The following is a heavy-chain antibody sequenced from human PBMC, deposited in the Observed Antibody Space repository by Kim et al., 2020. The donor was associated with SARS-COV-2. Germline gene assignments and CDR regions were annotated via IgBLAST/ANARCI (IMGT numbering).Heavy chain of an antibody. CDR2: INHSGAI. CDR1: GGSFSAYY. J-gene: IGHJ6*02. Sequence: SETLSLTCAVYGGSFSAYYWSWIRQSPGKGLEWIGEINHSGAISHNPSLKSRLTISMDTSKNQFSLKLTSVTAADTAFYYCARGRAGVVPSPVLGLGPYYDYFIMDVWGHGTAVTVAS. CDR3: ARGRAGVVPSPVLGLGPYYDYFIMDV. V-gene: IGHV4-34*01. D-gene: IGHD3-10*01.